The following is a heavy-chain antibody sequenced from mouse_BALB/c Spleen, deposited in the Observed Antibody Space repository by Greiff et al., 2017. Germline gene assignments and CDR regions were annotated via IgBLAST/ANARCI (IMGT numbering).Heavy chain of an antibody. J-gene: IGHJ4*01. CDR3: ARESLLWLRRGAMDY. V-gene: IGHV2-9*02. Sequence: VQLQQSGPGLVAPSQSLSITCTVSGFSLTSYGVHWVRQPPGKGLERLGVIWAGGSTNYNSALMSRLSISKDNSKSQVFLKMNSLQTDDTAMYYCARESLLWLRRGAMDYWGQGTSVTVSS. D-gene: IGHD2-2*01. CDR1: GFSLTSYG. CDR2: IWAGGST.